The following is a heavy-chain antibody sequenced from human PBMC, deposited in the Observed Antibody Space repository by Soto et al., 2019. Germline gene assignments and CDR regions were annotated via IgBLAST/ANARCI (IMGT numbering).Heavy chain of an antibody. J-gene: IGHJ4*02. CDR2: IYYSGST. Sequence: SETLSLTCTVSGGSIGSYYWSWIRQPPGKGLEWIGYIYYSGSTNYNPSLKSRVTISVDTSKNQFSLKLSSVTAADTAVYYCARGVTMVRGVINHPFDYWGQGTLVTSPQ. D-gene: IGHD3-10*01. V-gene: IGHV4-59*01. CDR3: ARGVTMVRGVINHPFDY. CDR1: GGSIGSYY.